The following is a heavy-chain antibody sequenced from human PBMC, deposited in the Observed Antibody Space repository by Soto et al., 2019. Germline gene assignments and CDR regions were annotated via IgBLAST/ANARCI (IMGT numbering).Heavy chain of an antibody. CDR2: INSDGSST. J-gene: IGHJ4*02. Sequence: GXSLRLACAASGFTFSSYWMHWVRQAPVNGLVWVSRINSDGSSTSYADSVKGRFTISRDNAKNTLYLQMNSLRAEDTAVYYCARVELGYSSSPPDYWGQGTLVTVSS. CDR1: GFTFSSYW. CDR3: ARVELGYSSSPPDY. D-gene: IGHD6-13*01. V-gene: IGHV3-74*01.